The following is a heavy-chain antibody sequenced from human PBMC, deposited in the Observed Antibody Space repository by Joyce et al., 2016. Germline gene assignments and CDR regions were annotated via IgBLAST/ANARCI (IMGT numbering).Heavy chain of an antibody. CDR1: AYRFTNYW. CDR3: ARPASSGWYVAFDF. V-gene: IGHV5-51*01. J-gene: IGHJ3*01. CDR2: IYHSASDT. D-gene: IGHD6-19*01. Sequence: EVQLVQSGAEVKKLGESLKISCKVSAYRFTNYWIGWVRQMTGKGLALIGIIYHSASDTRYSPSFQSKVNISADKSINTACLQWSSLKASDTAMYYCARPASSGWYVAFDFWGQGTMVTVSS.